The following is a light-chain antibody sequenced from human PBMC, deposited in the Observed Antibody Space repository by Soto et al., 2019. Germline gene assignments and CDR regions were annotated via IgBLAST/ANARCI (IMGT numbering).Light chain of an antibody. CDR1: SSDVGGYNY. CDR2: EVS. V-gene: IGLV2-14*01. Sequence: QSVLTQPASVSGSPGQSITISCTGTSSDVGGYNYVSWYQQHPGKAPKLMIYEVSNRPSGVSNRFSGSKSGNTASLTISGLQAEDEADYYCRSYTSSSTLDVFGGGTKVTVL. CDR3: RSYTSSSTLDV. J-gene: IGLJ2*01.